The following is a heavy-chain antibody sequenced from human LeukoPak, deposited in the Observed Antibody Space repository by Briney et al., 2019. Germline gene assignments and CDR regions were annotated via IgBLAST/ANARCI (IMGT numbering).Heavy chain of an antibody. D-gene: IGHD3-22*01. J-gene: IGHJ2*01. Sequence: SETLSLTCTVSGGSISSGGYYWSWIRQHPGKGLEWIGYIYYSGSTYYNPSLKSRVTISVDTSKNQFSLKLSSVTAADTAVYYCAGGPSGYTWYFDLWGRGTLVTVSS. V-gene: IGHV4-30-4*08. CDR1: GGSISSGGYY. CDR2: IYYSGST. CDR3: AGGPSGYTWYFDL.